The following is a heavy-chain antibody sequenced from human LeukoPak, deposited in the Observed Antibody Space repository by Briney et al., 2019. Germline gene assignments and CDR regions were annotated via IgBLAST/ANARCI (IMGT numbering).Heavy chain of an antibody. CDR3: ARQISGNKDY. D-gene: IGHD1/OR15-1a*01. CDR2: IFYRESFCYGGTT. Sequence: SETLSLTCTVSGVSISGYYWIWIRQSPGRGLEYIGSIFYRESFCYGGTTFYNPSLQSRVTISVDTSKNAFSLRLTSVTAADTAVYFCARQISGNKDYWGQGTLVTVSS. V-gene: IGHV4-59*05. CDR1: GVSISGYY. J-gene: IGHJ4*02.